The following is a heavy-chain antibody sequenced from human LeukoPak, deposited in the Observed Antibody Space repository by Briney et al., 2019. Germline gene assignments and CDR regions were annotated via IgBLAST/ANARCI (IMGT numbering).Heavy chain of an antibody. D-gene: IGHD6-19*01. J-gene: IGHJ5*02. CDR2: IDPSDSYT. Sequence: GESLKICCKGSGYSLTSYWISWVRQMPGEGLEWMGRIDPSDSYTNYSPSFQGHVTISADKSISTAYLQWSSLKASDTAMYYCATQSSGWNNWFDPWGQGTLVTVSS. CDR3: ATQSSGWNNWFDP. CDR1: GYSLTSYW. V-gene: IGHV5-10-1*01.